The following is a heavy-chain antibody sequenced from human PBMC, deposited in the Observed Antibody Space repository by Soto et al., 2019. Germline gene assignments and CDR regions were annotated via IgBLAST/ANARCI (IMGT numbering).Heavy chain of an antibody. CDR1: GGSISSGGYS. V-gene: IGHV4-30-2*01. J-gene: IGHJ4*02. CDR2: IYHSGST. CDR3: ARVPDY. Sequence: SETLSLTSAGSGGSISSGGYSWSWIRQPPGKGLEWNGYIYHSGSTYYNPSLKSRVTISVDRSKNQFSLKLTSVTAADTAVYYCARVPDYWAQGTLVTVSS.